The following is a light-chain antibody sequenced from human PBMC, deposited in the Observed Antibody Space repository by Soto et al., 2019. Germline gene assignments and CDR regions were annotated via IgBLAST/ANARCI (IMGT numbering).Light chain of an antibody. CDR2: GAS. J-gene: IGKJ1*01. V-gene: IGKV3-15*01. CDR3: QEYNNCSPWK. Sequence: EIVLTQSPATLSLSPGERATLSCRASQSVSSNLAWYQQKPGQAPRLLIYGASTRATGIPARFSGSGSGTEFTLTIRSLQSEDFAVYYCQEYNNCSPWKFRQGTTVDI. CDR1: QSVSSN.